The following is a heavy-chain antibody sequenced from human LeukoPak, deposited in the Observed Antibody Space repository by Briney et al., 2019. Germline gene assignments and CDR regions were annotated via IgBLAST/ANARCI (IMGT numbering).Heavy chain of an antibody. CDR3: ARDRTRFLEWLYPDAFDI. J-gene: IGHJ3*02. Sequence: GASVKVSCKASGYTFTGYYMHWVRQAPGQGLEWMGWINPNSGGTNYAQKFQGRVTMTRDTSISTAYMELSRLRSDDTAVYYCARDRTRFLEWLYPDAFDIWGQGTMVTVSS. V-gene: IGHV1-2*02. CDR2: INPNSGGT. D-gene: IGHD3-3*01. CDR1: GYTFTGYY.